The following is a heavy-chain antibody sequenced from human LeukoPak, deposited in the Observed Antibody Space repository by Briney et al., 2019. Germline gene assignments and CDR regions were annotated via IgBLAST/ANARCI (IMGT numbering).Heavy chain of an antibody. CDR1: GYTFTSYY. CDR3: ARDKSIAARVGWFDP. CDR2: INPSGGST. V-gene: IGHV1-46*01. Sequence: ASVKVSCKASGYTFTSYYMHWVRQAPGQGLEWMGIINPSGGSTSYAQKFQGRVTMTRDMSTSTVYMELSSLRSDDTAVYYCARDKSIAARVGWFDPWGQGTLVTVSS. D-gene: IGHD6-6*01. J-gene: IGHJ5*02.